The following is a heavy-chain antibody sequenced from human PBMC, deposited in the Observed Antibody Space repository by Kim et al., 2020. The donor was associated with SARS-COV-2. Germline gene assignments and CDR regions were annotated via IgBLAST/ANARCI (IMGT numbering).Heavy chain of an antibody. CDR3: ARAAAAGTFYYYYGMDV. Sequence: SGPTLVNPSQTLTLTCTFSGFSLSTSGVGVGWIRQPPGKALEWLALIYWDDDKRYSPSLKSRLTITKDTSKNQVVLTMTNMDPVDTATYYCARAAAAGTFYYYYGMDVWGQGTPVTVSS. CDR2: IYWDDDK. CDR1: GFSLSTSGVG. J-gene: IGHJ6*02. D-gene: IGHD6-13*01. V-gene: IGHV2-5*02.